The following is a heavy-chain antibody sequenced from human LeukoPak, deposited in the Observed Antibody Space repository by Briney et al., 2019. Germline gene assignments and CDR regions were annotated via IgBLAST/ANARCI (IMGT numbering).Heavy chain of an antibody. J-gene: IGHJ4*02. V-gene: IGHV4-59*01. CDR1: GGSISSYY. CDR3: ARARHFDY. Sequence: SETLSLTCSVSGGSISSYYWSWIRQPPGKGLEWIGYIYYSGSTNYNPSLKSRVTISVDTFKNQFSLKLSSVTAADTAVYYCARARHFDYWGQGTLVTVSS. CDR2: IYYSGST.